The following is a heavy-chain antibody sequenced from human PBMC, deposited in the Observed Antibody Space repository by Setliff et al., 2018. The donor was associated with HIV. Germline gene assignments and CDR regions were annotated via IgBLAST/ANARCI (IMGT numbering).Heavy chain of an antibody. CDR1: RSTFNSHT. J-gene: IGHJ6*02. D-gene: IGHD2-2*01. CDR2: INPTGGST. Sequence: ASVKVSCKASRSTFNSHTINWVRQAPGQGLEWMGVINPTGGSTRNTQKFQGRVAMTRDTSISTAYMEVSRLRSDDTAVYYCARDHCSSSGCYEYSYYGMDVWGQGTTVTVSS. V-gene: IGHV1-46*02. CDR3: ARDHCSSSGCYEYSYYGMDV.